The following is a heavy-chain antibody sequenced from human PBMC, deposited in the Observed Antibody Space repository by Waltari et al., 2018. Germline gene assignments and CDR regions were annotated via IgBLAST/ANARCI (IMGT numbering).Heavy chain of an antibody. V-gene: IGHV3-7*04. CDR3: ARGPY. CDR2: IKEDGSER. J-gene: IGHJ6*02. Sequence: EVRLVESGGGLVQPGGPLRLSCAASGFPFRSPWMSWVRQAPGKGLEWVASIKEDGSERYYVDSAKGRSTISRDNAKTSLFLQMNSLRVEDTAVYYCARGPYWGQGTTVTVSS. CDR1: GFPFRSPW. D-gene: IGHD2-21*01.